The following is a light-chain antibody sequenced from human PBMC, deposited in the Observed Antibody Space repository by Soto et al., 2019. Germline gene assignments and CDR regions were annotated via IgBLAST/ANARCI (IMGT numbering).Light chain of an antibody. J-gene: IGKJ2*01. CDR2: SAS. Sequence: DIQMTQSPSSLSASVGDRVTITCRASQSVRTSLNWYQQTPGKVPKPLFSSASNLQSGVPSRFSATGSGTDFTLTISSLQPDDVATYYCQQTSSPSYAFGQGTKLEIK. V-gene: IGKV1-39*01. CDR1: QSVRTS. CDR3: QQTSSPSYA.